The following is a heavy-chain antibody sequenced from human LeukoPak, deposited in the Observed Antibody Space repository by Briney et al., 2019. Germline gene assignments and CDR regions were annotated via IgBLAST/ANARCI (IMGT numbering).Heavy chain of an antibody. D-gene: IGHD2-15*01. CDR2: INHSGST. V-gene: IGHV4-34*01. J-gene: IGHJ5*02. CDR3: ARGRLVVAATRRWFDP. Sequence: SETLSLTCAVYGGSFRGYYWSWIRQPPGKGLEWIGEINHSGSTNYNPSLKSRVTISVDTSKNQFSLKLSSVTAADTAVYYCARGRLVVAATRRWFDPWGQGTLVTVSS. CDR1: GGSFRGYY.